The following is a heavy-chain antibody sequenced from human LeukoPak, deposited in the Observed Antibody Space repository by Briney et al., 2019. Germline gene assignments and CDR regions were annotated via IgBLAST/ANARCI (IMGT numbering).Heavy chain of an antibody. D-gene: IGHD5/OR15-5a*01. CDR3: TRGLNPDDAFDI. CDR1: GFTFSAFP. J-gene: IGHJ3*02. CDR2: IRSKANSYAT. Sequence: GGSLRLSCAASGFTFSAFPMHWVRQASGKGLEWVGRIRSKANSYATAYATSVKGRFTISRDDSKNTAYLQMNSLKTEDTAVYYCTRGLNPDDAFDIWGQGTMVTVSS. V-gene: IGHV3-73*01.